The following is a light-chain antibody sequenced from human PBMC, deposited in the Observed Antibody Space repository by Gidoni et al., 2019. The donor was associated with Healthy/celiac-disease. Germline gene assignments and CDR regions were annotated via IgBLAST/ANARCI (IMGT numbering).Light chain of an antibody. CDR2: GNS. Sequence: QSVLTPPPSVSGAPGQRVTISCTGSSSNIGAGYDVHWYQQLPGTAPKLLIYGNSNRPSGVPDRFSGSKSGTSASLAITGLQAEDEADYYFQSYDSSLSGSVFGGGTKLTVL. V-gene: IGLV1-40*01. CDR3: QSYDSSLSGSV. CDR1: SSNIGAGYD. J-gene: IGLJ3*02.